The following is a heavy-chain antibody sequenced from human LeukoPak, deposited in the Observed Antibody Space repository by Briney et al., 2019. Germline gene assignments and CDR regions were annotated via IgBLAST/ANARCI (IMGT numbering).Heavy chain of an antibody. CDR1: GYRFTNYW. CDR3: ARSVTEYYDSSGYYF. CDR2: IYPGDSAT. D-gene: IGHD3-22*01. V-gene: IGHV5-51*01. J-gene: IGHJ4*02. Sequence: GESLKISCKGSGYRFTNYWIGWVRQMPGKDLEWMGIIYPGDSATRYSPSLQGQVTISADKSINTAYLQWSSLKASDTAMYYCARSVTEYYDSSGYYFWGQGALVTASS.